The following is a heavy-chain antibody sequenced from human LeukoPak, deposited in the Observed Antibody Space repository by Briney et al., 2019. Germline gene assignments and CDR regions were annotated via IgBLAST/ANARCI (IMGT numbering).Heavy chain of an antibody. D-gene: IGHD1/OR15-1a*01. V-gene: IGHV4-34*01. CDR2: INNSGST. CDR3: ARGGVVGTNHYYYMDV. Sequence: SETLSLTCAVYGGSFRGYYWSWIRQPPGKGLEWIGEINNSGSTNYNPSLKSRATISVDTCKNQFSLKLSSVTAADTAVYYCARGGVVGTNHYYYMDVWGKGTTVTVSS. J-gene: IGHJ6*03. CDR1: GGSFRGYY.